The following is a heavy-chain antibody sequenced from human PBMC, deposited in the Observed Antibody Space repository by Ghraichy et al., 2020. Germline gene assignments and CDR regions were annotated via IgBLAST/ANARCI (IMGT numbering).Heavy chain of an antibody. V-gene: IGHV1-69*13. J-gene: IGHJ4*02. D-gene: IGHD3-22*01. CDR2: ISPIFGTA. CDR1: GGTFSSYA. Sequence: SVKVSCKASGGTFSSYAISWVRQAPGQGLEWMGGISPIFGTANYAQKFQGRVTITADESTSTAYMELSSLRSEDTAVYYCARAYYDSSGYRWYDYWGQGTLVTVSS. CDR3: ARAYYDSSGYRWYDY.